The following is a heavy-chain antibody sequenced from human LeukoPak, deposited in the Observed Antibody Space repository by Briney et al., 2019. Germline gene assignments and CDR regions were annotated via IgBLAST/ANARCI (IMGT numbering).Heavy chain of an antibody. J-gene: IGHJ4*02. D-gene: IGHD4-17*01. CDR2: ISYDGSNK. CDR1: GFTFSSYA. Sequence: PGGSLRLSCAASGFTFSSYAMHWVRQAPGKGLEWVAVISYDGSNKYYADSVKGRFTISRDNAKNSLYLQMNSLGAEDTAVYYCARAVDYGDYFDYWGQGTLVTVSS. V-gene: IGHV3-30-3*01. CDR3: ARAVDYGDYFDY.